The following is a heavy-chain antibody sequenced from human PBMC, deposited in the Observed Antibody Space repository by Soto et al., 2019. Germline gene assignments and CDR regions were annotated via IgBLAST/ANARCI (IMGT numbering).Heavy chain of an antibody. CDR2: IYATGTT. CDR1: GASISGFY. D-gene: IGHD1-1*01. V-gene: IGHV4-4*07. CDR3: VRDGTKTLRDWFDP. Sequence: SETLSLTCTVSGASISGFYWRWIRNSAGKGLEWIGRIYATGTTDYNPSLKSRVMMSVDTSKKQFSLKLRSVTAADTAVYYCVRDGTKTLRDWFDPWGQGISVTVSS. J-gene: IGHJ5*02.